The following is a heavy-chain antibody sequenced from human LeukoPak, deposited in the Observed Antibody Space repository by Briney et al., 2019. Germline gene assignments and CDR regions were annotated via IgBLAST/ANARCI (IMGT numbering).Heavy chain of an antibody. V-gene: IGHV4-59*01. J-gene: IGHJ4*02. CDR2: IYYSGST. CDR3: ARVDSSNWYEYRGYFDY. CDR1: GGSISSYY. D-gene: IGHD6-13*01. Sequence: SETLSLTCTASGGSISSYYWSWIRQPPGKGLEWIGYIYYSGSTNYNPSLKSRVTISVDTSKNQFSLKLSSVTAADTAAYYCARVDSSNWYEYRGYFDYWGQGTLVTVSS.